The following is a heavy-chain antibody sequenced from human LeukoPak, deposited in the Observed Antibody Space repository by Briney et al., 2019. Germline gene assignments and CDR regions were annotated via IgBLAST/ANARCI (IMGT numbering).Heavy chain of an antibody. Sequence: ASVKVSCKASGYTFTSYYMHWVRQAPGQGLEWMGIINPSGGSTSYAQKFQGRVTMTRDMSTSTVYMELSSLRSEDTAVYYCARTMGYSSSRYSIDAFDIWGQGTMVTVSS. V-gene: IGHV1-46*01. CDR3: ARTMGYSSSRYSIDAFDI. D-gene: IGHD6-13*01. CDR2: INPSGGST. CDR1: GYTFTSYY. J-gene: IGHJ3*02.